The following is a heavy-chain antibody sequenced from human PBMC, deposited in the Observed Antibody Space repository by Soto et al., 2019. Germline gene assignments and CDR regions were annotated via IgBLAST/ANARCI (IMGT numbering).Heavy chain of an antibody. V-gene: IGHV3-30-3*01. Sequence: GGSLRLSCAACGFTFRTYAMHWVRQAPGKGLEWVATISYDGNNEYYGDSVKGRFTVSRDDSKNTLYLQLNSLRMEDTAMYYCARVHYYDTSGPLLWGQGTQVTVSS. J-gene: IGHJ4*02. D-gene: IGHD3-22*01. CDR2: ISYDGNNE. CDR1: GFTFRTYA. CDR3: ARVHYYDTSGPLL.